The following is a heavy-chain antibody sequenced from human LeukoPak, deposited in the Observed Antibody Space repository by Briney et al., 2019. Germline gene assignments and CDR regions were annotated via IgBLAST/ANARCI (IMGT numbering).Heavy chain of an antibody. CDR2: ISGGGGST. CDR3: AKDLDIVVVVAAFDY. Sequence: GGSLRLSCAASGFTFTSYSMNWVRQAPGKGLEWVSTISGGGGSTYYADSVKGRFTISRDNSKNTLYLQVNSLRAEDTAVYYCAKDLDIVVVVAAFDYWGQGTLVTVSS. V-gene: IGHV3-23*01. J-gene: IGHJ4*02. D-gene: IGHD2-15*01. CDR1: GFTFTSYS.